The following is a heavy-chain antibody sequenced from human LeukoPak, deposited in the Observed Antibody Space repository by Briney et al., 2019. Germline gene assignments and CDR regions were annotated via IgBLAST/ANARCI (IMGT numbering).Heavy chain of an antibody. V-gene: IGHV1-3*01. Sequence: ASVKVSCKASGYTFTSYAMHWVRQAPGQRLKWMGYINAGNGNTKYSQKFQGRVIITRDTSASTAYMELSSLRSEDTAVYYCAREGHGSISWYWDYWGQGTLVTVSS. CDR2: INAGNGNT. J-gene: IGHJ4*02. D-gene: IGHD6-13*01. CDR1: GYTFTSYA. CDR3: AREGHGSISWYWDY.